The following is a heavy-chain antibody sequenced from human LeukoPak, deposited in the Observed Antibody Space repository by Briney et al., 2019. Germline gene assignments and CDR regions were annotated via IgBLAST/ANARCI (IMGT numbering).Heavy chain of an antibody. J-gene: IGHJ5*02. CDR2: ISAYNGNT. CDR1: GYTFTSYG. CDR3: ARGVEYSSNPIEWFDP. Sequence: ASVKVSCKASGYTFTSYGIGWVRQAPGQGLEWMGWISAYNGNTNYAQKLQGRVTMTTDTSTSTAYMELRSLRSDDTAVYYCARGVEYSSNPIEWFDPWGQGTLVTVSS. D-gene: IGHD6-6*01. V-gene: IGHV1-18*01.